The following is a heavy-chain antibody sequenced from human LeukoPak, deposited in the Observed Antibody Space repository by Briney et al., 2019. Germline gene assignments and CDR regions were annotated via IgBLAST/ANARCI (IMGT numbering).Heavy chain of an antibody. Sequence: SETLSLTCTVSGGSISSGDYYWSWIRQPPGKGLEWIGYIYYSGSTYYNPSLKGRVTISVDTSKNQFSLKLSSVTAADTAVYYCARVIVVVPATLERGGWFDPWGQGTLVTVSS. D-gene: IGHD2-2*01. J-gene: IGHJ5*02. CDR2: IYYSGST. V-gene: IGHV4-30-4*08. CDR3: ARVIVVVPATLERGGWFDP. CDR1: GGSISSGDYY.